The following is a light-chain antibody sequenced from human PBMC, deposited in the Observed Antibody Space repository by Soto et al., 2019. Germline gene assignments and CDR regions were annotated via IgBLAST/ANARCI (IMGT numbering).Light chain of an antibody. CDR1: QSVSSGY. CDR3: QQYHNSPRT. Sequence: IVLTQSPGTLSLSPGERATLSCRASQSVSSGYLAWYQQKPGQAPRLLIYGASSRATGVPDRFSGSGSGPDFTLTISRLEPEDFAVYYCQQYHNSPRTYGQGTKVDIK. V-gene: IGKV3-20*01. CDR2: GAS. J-gene: IGKJ1*01.